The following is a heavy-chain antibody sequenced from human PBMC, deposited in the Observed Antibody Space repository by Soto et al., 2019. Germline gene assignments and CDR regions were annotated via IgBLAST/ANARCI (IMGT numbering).Heavy chain of an antibody. D-gene: IGHD3-10*01. J-gene: IGHJ6*02. CDR2: IYQNGST. CDR1: GGSIRSSNW. CDR3: ARVRRRFYYYCAVDV. V-gene: IGHV4-4*02. Sequence: QVQLQESGPGLVKPSGTLSLTCAVSGGSIRSSNWWRGVRQPPGKGLEWIGEIYQNGSTNYNGSLKSRVTIAVDMAKNHFSLKLSSVTAADTAVYYCARVRRRFYYYCAVDVWGQGTTVTVTS.